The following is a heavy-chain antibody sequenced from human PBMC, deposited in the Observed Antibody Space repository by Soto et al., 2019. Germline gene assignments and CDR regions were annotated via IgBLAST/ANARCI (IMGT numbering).Heavy chain of an antibody. J-gene: IGHJ4*02. Sequence: GGSLRLSCAASGFTLSSFAMSWVRQAPGKGLQWVSTISNSGRTTFYTDSVKGRFTISRDTSTNTLFLQMSSLSADDTAVYHCARIGYDFWSGYYPPAYDQWGQGTLVTV. CDR3: ARIGYDFWSGYYPPAYDQ. CDR1: GFTLSSFA. CDR2: ISNSGRTT. D-gene: IGHD3-3*01. V-gene: IGHV3-23*01.